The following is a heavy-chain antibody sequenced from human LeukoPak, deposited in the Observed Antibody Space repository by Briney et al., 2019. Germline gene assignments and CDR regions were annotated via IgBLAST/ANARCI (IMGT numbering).Heavy chain of an antibody. V-gene: IGHV3-23*01. D-gene: IGHD5-18*01. CDR3: AKNSYDYYYYAMDV. CDR1: GFTFSNYA. Sequence: GGSLRLSCAASGFTFSNYAMTWVRQAPGKGLEWVSAISGSGGSTYYADSVKGRVTISRDTSKSTLYLQMSSLRAEDTPIYYCAKNSYDYYYYAMDVWGQGTTVSVSS. CDR2: ISGSGGST. J-gene: IGHJ6*02.